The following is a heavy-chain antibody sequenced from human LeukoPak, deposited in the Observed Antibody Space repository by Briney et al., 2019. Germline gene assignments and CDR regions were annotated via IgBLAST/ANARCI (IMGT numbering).Heavy chain of an antibody. D-gene: IGHD2-2*01. Sequence: SVKVSCKASGGTFISYAISWVRQAPGRGLEWMGGIIPIFGTANYAQKFQGRVTITTDESTSTAYMELSSLRSEDTAVYYCARDAENYCSSTSCYPRWFDPWGQGTLVTVSS. V-gene: IGHV1-69*05. CDR1: GGTFISYA. CDR3: ARDAENYCSSTSCYPRWFDP. CDR2: IIPIFGTA. J-gene: IGHJ5*02.